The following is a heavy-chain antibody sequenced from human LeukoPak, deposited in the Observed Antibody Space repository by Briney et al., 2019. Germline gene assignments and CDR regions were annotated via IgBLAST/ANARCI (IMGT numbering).Heavy chain of an antibody. CDR3: ARTPAGESDAFDI. CDR1: GGSISSGSYY. V-gene: IGHV4-61*02. CDR2: IYTGGRSI. D-gene: IGHD1-26*01. Sequence: SETLSLTCTVSGGSISSGSYYWSWIRQPARKGLEWIGRIYTGGRSITYHPSFNSPLNISLDTSKNYSSLNLSSVTAADTAVYYCARTPAGESDAFDIWGQGTMVTVSS. J-gene: IGHJ3*02.